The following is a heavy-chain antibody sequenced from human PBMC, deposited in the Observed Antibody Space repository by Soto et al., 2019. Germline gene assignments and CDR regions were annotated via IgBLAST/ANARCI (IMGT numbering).Heavy chain of an antibody. J-gene: IGHJ4*02. V-gene: IGHV1-18*01. CDR3: ARDPSTSGRSGHDF. CDR2: VSTYNGNT. Sequence: QVQLVQSGVEMKKPGASVKVSCKDSGYTFTNYGIGWVRQAPGQGLEWVGWVSTYNGNTNYAQKVQGRVTMTTDTSTSTAHMELRSLRYDDTAVYYCARDPSTSGRSGHDFWGQGTLVTVSS. D-gene: IGHD6-25*01. CDR1: GYTFTNYG.